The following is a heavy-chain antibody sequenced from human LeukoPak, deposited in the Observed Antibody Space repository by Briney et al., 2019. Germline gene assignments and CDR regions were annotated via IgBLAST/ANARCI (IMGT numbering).Heavy chain of an antibody. D-gene: IGHD6-13*01. J-gene: IGHJ4*02. CDR3: ARHKQLGHFDY. CDR2: IYYSGST. CDR1: GGSISTNTYY. Sequence: SETLSLTCTVSGGSISTNTYYWRWIRQPPGKGLEWIGSIYYSGSTYYNPSLNSRVTISVDTSKNQFSLKLNSVTAADTAVYYCARHKQLGHFDYWGQGTLVTVSS. V-gene: IGHV4-39*01.